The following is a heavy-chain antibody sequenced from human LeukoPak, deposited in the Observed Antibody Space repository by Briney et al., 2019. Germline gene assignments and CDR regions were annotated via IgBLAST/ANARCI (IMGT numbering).Heavy chain of an antibody. D-gene: IGHD1-26*01. J-gene: IGHJ4*02. Sequence: PGGSLRLSCAASGFTFSSYGMHWVRQAPGKGLEWVAVISYDGSNKYYADSVKGRFTISRDNAKNSLYLQMNSLRAEDTAVYYCLTTGEPNVDYWGQGTLVTVSS. V-gene: IGHV3-30*03. CDR1: GFTFSSYG. CDR3: LTTGEPNVDY. CDR2: ISYDGSNK.